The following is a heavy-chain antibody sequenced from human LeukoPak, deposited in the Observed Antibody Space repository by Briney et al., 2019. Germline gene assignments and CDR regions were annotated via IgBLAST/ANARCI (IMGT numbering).Heavy chain of an antibody. CDR2: IYYSGST. D-gene: IGHD3-10*01. J-gene: IGHJ6*04. Sequence: SETLSLTCTVSGGTISSYYWSWIRKPPGKGLEWIGYIYYSGSTNYNPSLKSRVTISVDTSKNQFSLKLSSVTAADTTVYYCARGDYYGSGSYYNPGHYYGMDVWGKGTTVTVSS. V-gene: IGHV4-59*01. CDR3: ARGDYYGSGSYYNPGHYYGMDV. CDR1: GGTISSYY.